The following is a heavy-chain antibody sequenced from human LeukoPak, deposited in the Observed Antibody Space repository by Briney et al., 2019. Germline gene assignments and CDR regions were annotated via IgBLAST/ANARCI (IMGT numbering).Heavy chain of an antibody. CDR2: ISSSSSYI. CDR1: GFTFSSYS. Sequence: PGGSLRLSCAASGFTFSSYSMNWVRQAPGKGLEWVSSISSSSSYIYYADSVKGRFTISRDNAKNSLYLQMNSLRAEDTAVFYCARGAYAWYGAKEIGDYWGRGTLVTVSS. J-gene: IGHJ4*02. D-gene: IGHD4-23*01. V-gene: IGHV3-21*01. CDR3: ARGAYAWYGAKEIGDY.